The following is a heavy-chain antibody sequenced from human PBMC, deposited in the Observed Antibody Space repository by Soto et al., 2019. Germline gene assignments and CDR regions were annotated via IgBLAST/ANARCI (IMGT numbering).Heavy chain of an antibody. D-gene: IGHD3-9*01. CDR1: GFTFSSYG. V-gene: IGHV3-30*18. CDR3: AKDFVDFDWLLSLRLDY. J-gene: IGHJ4*02. CDR2: ISYDGSNK. Sequence: GGSLRLSCGASGFTFSSYGMHWVRQAPGKGLEWVAVISYDGSNKYYADSVKGRFTISRDNSKNTLYLQMNSLRAEDTAVYYCAKDFVDFDWLLSLRLDYWGQGTLVTVSS.